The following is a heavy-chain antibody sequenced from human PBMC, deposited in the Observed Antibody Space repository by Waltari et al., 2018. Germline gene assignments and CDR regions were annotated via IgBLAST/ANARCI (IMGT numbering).Heavy chain of an antibody. J-gene: IGHJ6*02. D-gene: IGHD3-3*01. CDR1: GDSITSPFY. V-gene: IGHV4-39*01. CDR3: ARHRANFDFWSGLDV. CDR2: IYYTGHT. Sequence: QLQLHESGPGLLKPSDTLSLTCNVSGDSITSPFYWGWIRQSPGKGLEWIGSIYYTGHTYYNPSFKSRVAVSIDTSRNQFSLRLTSVTAADASVYYCARHRANFDFWSGLDVWGQGTTLDVS.